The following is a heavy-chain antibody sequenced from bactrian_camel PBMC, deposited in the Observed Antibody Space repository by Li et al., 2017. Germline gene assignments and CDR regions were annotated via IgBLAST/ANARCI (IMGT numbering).Heavy chain of an antibody. V-gene: IGHV3S1*01. CDR3: AKSYPGVAPLCQLGDFGT. CDR2: LCTGTGGT. CDR1: GPAYSKWC. D-gene: IGHD5*01. Sequence: QVQLVESGGDLVQPGGSLRLSCAASGPAYSKWCMAWFRQAPGKEREGVAALCTGTGGTYYADSVKDRFLASRDNAKNTLYLQMNSPKPEDTAMYYCAKSYPGVAPLCQLGDFGTWGQGTQVTVS. J-gene: IGHJ6*01.